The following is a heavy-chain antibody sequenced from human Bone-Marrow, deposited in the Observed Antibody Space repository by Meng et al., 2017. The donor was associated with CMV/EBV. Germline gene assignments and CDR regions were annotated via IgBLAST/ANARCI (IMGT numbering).Heavy chain of an antibody. Sequence: GESLKISCVASGFTVSSNYMSWVRQAPGKGLEWVSSISSSSSYIYYADSVKGRFTISRDNAKNSLYLQMNSLRAEDTAVYYCAREAIVVVPAAIADPFDYWGQGTLVTVSS. CDR1: GFTVSSNY. V-gene: IGHV3-21*01. CDR3: AREAIVVVPAAIADPFDY. CDR2: ISSSSSYI. J-gene: IGHJ4*02. D-gene: IGHD2-2*02.